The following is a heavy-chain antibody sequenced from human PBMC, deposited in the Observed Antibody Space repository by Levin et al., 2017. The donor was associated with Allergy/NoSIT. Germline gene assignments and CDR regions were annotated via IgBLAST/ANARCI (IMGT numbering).Heavy chain of an antibody. CDR1: GYTFSSYW. Sequence: GGSLRLSCKGSGYTFSSYWIGWVRQMPGKGLEWMGIIYPADSETRYSPSFQGQVTISADRSTSTAYLQRSSLEASDTAMYYCARLSVAAGATGAFHIWGQGTMVTVSS. CDR3: ARLSVAAGATGAFHI. V-gene: IGHV5-51*01. J-gene: IGHJ3*02. CDR2: IYPADSET. D-gene: IGHD6-6*01.